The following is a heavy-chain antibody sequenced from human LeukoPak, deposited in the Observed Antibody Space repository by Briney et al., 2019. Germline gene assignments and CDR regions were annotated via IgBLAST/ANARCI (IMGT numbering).Heavy chain of an antibody. V-gene: IGHV1-2*06. CDR3: AGEDNSSGYRPFDI. D-gene: IGHD3-22*01. CDR1: GYTFTGYY. CDR2: INPNNGGT. Sequence: ASVTVSCTASGYTFTGYYIHWVRQAPGQGLEWMGRINPNNGGTNYAQKFQGRVTMTRDMSMSTAYMKLSRLRSDDTAVYYCAGEDNSSGYRPFDIWGQGTMVTVPS. J-gene: IGHJ3*02.